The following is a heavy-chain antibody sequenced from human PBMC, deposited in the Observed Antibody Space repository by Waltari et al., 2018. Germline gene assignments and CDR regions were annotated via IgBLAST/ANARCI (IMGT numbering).Heavy chain of an antibody. V-gene: IGHV3-7*02. CDR1: GFTFRNYW. Sequence: EVQLVESGGGLVQPGGSLRLSCAASGFTFRNYWLSWVRQAPGKGLEWVANIKEDGGQKYYVDSVKGRFTISRNNAKNSLYLQMSSLSAEDTAVYYCAYGGWYPGYWGQGTLVTVSS. D-gene: IGHD6-19*01. CDR3: AYGGWYPGY. CDR2: IKEDGGQK. J-gene: IGHJ4*02.